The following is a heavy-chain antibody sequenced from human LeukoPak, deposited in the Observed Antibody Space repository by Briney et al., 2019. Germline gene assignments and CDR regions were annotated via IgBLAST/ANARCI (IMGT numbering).Heavy chain of an antibody. CDR1: GGSISSGGYY. V-gene: IGHV4-30-2*01. CDR2: IYHSGST. J-gene: IGHJ4*02. D-gene: IGHD1-1*01. CDR3: ARAGGSGPVFDY. Sequence: SQTLSLTCTVSGGSISSGGYYWSWIRQPPGKGLEWIGYIYHSGSTYYNPSLKSRVTISVDSSKNQFSLKLSSVTAADTAVYYCARAGGSGPVFDYWGQGTLVTVSS.